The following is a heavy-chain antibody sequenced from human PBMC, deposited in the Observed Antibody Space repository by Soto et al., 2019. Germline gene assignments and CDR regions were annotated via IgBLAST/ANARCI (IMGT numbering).Heavy chain of an antibody. CDR1: GDSVSSNSAA. CDR3: ARDGWGGSGWSRDLLRYGMDV. Sequence: PSQTLSLTCAISGDSVSSNSAAWNWIRQSPSRGLEWLGRTYYRSKWYNDYAVSVKSRITSNADTSKNQFSLQLNSVTPEDTAVYYCARDGWGGSGWSRDLLRYGMDVWGQGTTVT. D-gene: IGHD6-19*01. V-gene: IGHV6-1*01. CDR2: TYYRSKWYN. J-gene: IGHJ6*02.